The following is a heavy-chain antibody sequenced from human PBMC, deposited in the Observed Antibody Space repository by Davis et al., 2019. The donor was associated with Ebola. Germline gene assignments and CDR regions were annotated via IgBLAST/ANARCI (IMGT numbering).Heavy chain of an antibody. CDR3: ARTGNWFDP. Sequence: SETLSLTCAVSGGSISSGGYSWSWIRQPPGKGLEWIGYNYHSGNTYYNPSLKSRVTISVDTPKNQFSLKLSSVTAADKAVYYWARTGNWFDPWGQGTLVTVSS. CDR2: NYHSGNT. CDR1: GGSISSGGYS. V-gene: IGHV4-30-4*07. J-gene: IGHJ5*02.